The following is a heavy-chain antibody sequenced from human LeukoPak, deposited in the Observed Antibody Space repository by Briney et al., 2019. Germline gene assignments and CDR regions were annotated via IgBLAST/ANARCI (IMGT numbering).Heavy chain of an antibody. Sequence: GGSLRLSCAASGFTFSNYWMHWVRQAPGKGLVWVSRINSDGLITNYADSVKGRFTISRDNAKNSLYLQMNSLRAEDTAVYYCARAPGYSSSWYPSENWFDPWGQGTLVTVSS. J-gene: IGHJ5*02. CDR1: GFTFSNYW. D-gene: IGHD6-13*01. CDR3: ARAPGYSSSWYPSENWFDP. V-gene: IGHV3-74*01. CDR2: INSDGLIT.